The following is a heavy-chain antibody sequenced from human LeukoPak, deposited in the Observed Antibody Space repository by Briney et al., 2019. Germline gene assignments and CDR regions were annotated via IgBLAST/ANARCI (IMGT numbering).Heavy chain of an antibody. Sequence: LGRSLRLSCTASGFTSGFTFGDYAMSWVRQAPGKGLEWVGFIRTKAYGGTTEYAASVKGRFTISRDGSKSIAYLQMNSLKTEDTAVYYCTRTYYDSSGYLFDYWGQGTLVTVSS. D-gene: IGHD3-22*01. CDR1: GFTSGFTFGDYA. V-gene: IGHV3-49*04. CDR2: IRTKAYGGTT. J-gene: IGHJ4*02. CDR3: TRTYYDSSGYLFDY.